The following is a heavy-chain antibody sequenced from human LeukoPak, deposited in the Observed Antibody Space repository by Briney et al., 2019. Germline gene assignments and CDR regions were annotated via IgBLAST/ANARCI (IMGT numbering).Heavy chain of an antibody. CDR2: IRYDGSNK. V-gene: IGHV3-30*02. CDR3: AKDLSSWVYNCFDP. D-gene: IGHD6-13*01. CDR1: GFTFSSYG. J-gene: IGHJ5*02. Sequence: PGGSLRLSCAASGFTFSSYGMRWVRQAPGKGLEWVAFIRYDGSNKYYADSVKGRFTISRDNSKNTLYLQMNSLRAEDTAVYYCAKDLSSWVYNCFDPWGQGTLVTVSS.